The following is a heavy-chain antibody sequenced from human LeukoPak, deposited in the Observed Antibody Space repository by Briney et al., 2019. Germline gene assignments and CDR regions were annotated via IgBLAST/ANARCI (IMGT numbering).Heavy chain of an antibody. CDR2: INHSGST. Sequence: PSETLSLTCAVYGGSFSGYYWSWIRQPPGKGLEWIGEINHSGSTNYNPSLKSRVTISVDTSKNQFTLKLSSVTAADTAVYYCAGVYSSGWPNYYYYGMDVWGQGTTVTVSS. CDR3: AGVYSSGWPNYYYYGMDV. V-gene: IGHV4-34*01. CDR1: GGSFSGYY. J-gene: IGHJ6*02. D-gene: IGHD6-19*01.